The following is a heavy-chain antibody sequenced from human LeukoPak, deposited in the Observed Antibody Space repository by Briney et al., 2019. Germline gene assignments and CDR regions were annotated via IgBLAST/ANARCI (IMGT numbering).Heavy chain of an antibody. V-gene: IGHV3-7*01. CDR2: INEDGSDK. Sequence: GGSLRLSCAASGFMFSDYWMAWVRQAPGKGLGWLANINEDGSDKNYVASEKGRFTISRDNAKKSLYLQMNSLRGEDTAVYYCARDAAYGYDRFDYWGQGTQVAVSS. CDR3: ARDAAYGYDRFDY. CDR1: GFMFSDYW. J-gene: IGHJ4*02. D-gene: IGHD5-18*01.